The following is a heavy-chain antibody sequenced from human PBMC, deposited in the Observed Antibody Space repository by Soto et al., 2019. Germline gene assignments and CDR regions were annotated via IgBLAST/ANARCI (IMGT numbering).Heavy chain of an antibody. CDR2: IYYSGST. CDR3: ARDVRIMITFGGVDAFDI. CDR1: GGSVSSGSYY. V-gene: IGHV4-61*01. J-gene: IGHJ3*02. Sequence: SETLCLTCTVSGGSVSSGSYYWSWIRQHPGKGLEWIGYIYYSGSTNYNPSLKSRVTISVDTSKNQFSLKLSSVTAADTAVYYCARDVRIMITFGGVDAFDIWGQGTMVT. D-gene: IGHD3-16*01.